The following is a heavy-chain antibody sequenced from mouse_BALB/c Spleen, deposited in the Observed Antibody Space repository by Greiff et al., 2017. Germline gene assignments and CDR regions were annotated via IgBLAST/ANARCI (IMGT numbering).Heavy chain of an antibody. J-gene: IGHJ3*01. CDR2: INSNGGST. CDR1: GFTFSSYG. CDR3: ATRAWFAY. V-gene: IGHV5-6-3*01. Sequence: EVKLVESGGGLVQPGGSLKLSCAASGFTFSSYGMSWVRQTPDKRLELVATINSNGGSTYYPDSVKGRFTISRDNAKNTLYLQMSSLKSEDTAMYYCATRAWFAYWGQGTLVTVSA.